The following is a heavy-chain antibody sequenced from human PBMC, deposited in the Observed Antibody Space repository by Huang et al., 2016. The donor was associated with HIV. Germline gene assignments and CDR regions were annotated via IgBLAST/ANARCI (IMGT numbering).Heavy chain of an antibody. V-gene: IGHV7-4-1*02. CDR3: ARYRLTGTFLDS. J-gene: IGHJ4*02. CDR1: GYTFTTYS. D-gene: IGHD3-9*01. Sequence: QVQLVQSGFELRKPGASVKVSCKASGYTFTTYSLIWVRQAPGQGLEWMGWSKTKTGKPTYAQGFTGRFVFSLDTTVNTAYLQISSLKTDDTAKYFCARYRLTGTFLDSWGQGTQVTVSS. CDR2: SKTKTGKP.